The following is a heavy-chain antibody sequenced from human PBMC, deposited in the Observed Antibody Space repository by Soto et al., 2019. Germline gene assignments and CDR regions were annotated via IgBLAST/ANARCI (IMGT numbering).Heavy chain of an antibody. CDR1: GYSFTNYW. J-gene: IGHJ6*03. CDR2: IYPGDSDT. Sequence: GESLKISCKGSGYSFTNYWIGWVRQMPGRGLEWMGIIYPGDSDTKYSPSFQGQVTISADKSISTAYLQWSSLEASDTAMYYCARLTYDFWSGSRNYYYYMDVWGKGTTVTVSS. D-gene: IGHD3-3*01. V-gene: IGHV5-51*01. CDR3: ARLTYDFWSGSRNYYYYMDV.